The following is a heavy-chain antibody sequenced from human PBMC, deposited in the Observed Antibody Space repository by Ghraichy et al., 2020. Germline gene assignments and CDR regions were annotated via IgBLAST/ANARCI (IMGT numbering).Heavy chain of an antibody. D-gene: IGHD5/OR15-5a*01. Sequence: AGSLRLSCAASGFTFSTYAMTWVRQAPGKGLEWVSATSGGGGSTYYADSVKGRFTISRDNSNNTLYLQMDSLRAEDTAVYSCAKVVSWRYFDLWGRGTLVTVSS. CDR1: GFTFSTYA. CDR3: AKVVSWRYFDL. J-gene: IGHJ2*01. CDR2: TSGGGGST. V-gene: IGHV3-23*01.